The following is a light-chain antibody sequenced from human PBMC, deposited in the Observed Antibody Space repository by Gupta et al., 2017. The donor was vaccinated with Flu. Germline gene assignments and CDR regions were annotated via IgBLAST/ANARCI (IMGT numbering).Light chain of an antibody. CDR2: EDN. V-gene: IGLV2-8*01. CDR1: SSDIGGYNY. CDR3: SQSAGSNKVV. Sequence: QSALTQPPSASGSPGQSVTISCSGTSSDIGGYNYVSWYQHHPGTDPRRMMYEDNKRPSGVPDRGSGSKSGTNAFLHASGLQAEDEADEYYSQSAGSNKVVFGGGTKLTVL. J-gene: IGLJ2*01.